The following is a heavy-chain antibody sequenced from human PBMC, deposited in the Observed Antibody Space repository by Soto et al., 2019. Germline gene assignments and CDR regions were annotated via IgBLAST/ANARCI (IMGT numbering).Heavy chain of an antibody. Sequence: QVQLVQSGAEVKKPGASVKVSCKASGYTFTNFDINWVRQAPGQGLEWMGWTNPKRGDAGYAQKFQGRVTMTRDTSNSIAYMEVSSLRSEDTAMYYCARINSDCVRTSCHLDYWGQGTLVTGSS. CDR1: GYTFTNFD. V-gene: IGHV1-8*01. J-gene: IGHJ4*02. CDR3: ARINSDCVRTSCHLDY. CDR2: TNPKRGDA. D-gene: IGHD2-2*01.